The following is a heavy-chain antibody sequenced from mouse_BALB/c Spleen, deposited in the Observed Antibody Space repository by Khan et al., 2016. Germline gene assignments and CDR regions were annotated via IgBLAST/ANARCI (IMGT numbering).Heavy chain of an antibody. V-gene: IGHV1S130*01. Sequence: QVQLQQSGSVLVRPGASVKLSCKASGYTFTSSWMHWAKQRPGQGLEWIGEIHPNSGNTNYNEKFKGKATLTVDTSSSTAYVDLSSLTSEDSAVYYCARWIYYAMDYWGQGTSVTISS. CDR1: GYTFTSSW. CDR3: ARWIYYAMDY. CDR2: IHPNSGNT. J-gene: IGHJ4*01.